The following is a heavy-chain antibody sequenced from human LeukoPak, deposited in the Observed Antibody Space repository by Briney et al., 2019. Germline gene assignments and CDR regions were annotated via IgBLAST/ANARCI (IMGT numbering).Heavy chain of an antibody. CDR2: LYYTGST. CDR1: GGSVSDYY. V-gene: IGHV4-59*02. J-gene: IGHJ4*02. Sequence: SETLSLTCTVSGGSVSDYYWSWIRQSPGKGLEWIGYLYYTGSTSYNPSLKSRVTISADASKNQFSLKLNSVTAADTAVYYCATRKLGNDYWGQGTLVTVSS. D-gene: IGHD7-27*01. CDR3: ATRKLGNDY.